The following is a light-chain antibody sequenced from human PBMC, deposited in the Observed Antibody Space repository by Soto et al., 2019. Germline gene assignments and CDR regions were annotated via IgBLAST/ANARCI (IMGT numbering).Light chain of an antibody. J-gene: IGKJ4*01. CDR3: QQYDVWPALT. Sequence: EIVLTQSPGTLSLSPGERATLSCRASQSVGGDFLAWFQQRPGQPPRLLIYGASTRATGIPDRFSGSGSGTDFTLTINRLEPEDSAVYYCQQYDVWPALTFGGGTKVDIK. CDR2: GAS. V-gene: IGKV3-20*01. CDR1: QSVGGDF.